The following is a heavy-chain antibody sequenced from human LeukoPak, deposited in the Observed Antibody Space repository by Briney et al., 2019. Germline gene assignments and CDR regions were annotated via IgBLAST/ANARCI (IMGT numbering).Heavy chain of an antibody. CDR1: GGSVSSGSYY. J-gene: IGHJ5*02. CDR3: ARHQVDWFDP. CDR2: VYYSGRT. Sequence: PSETLSLTCTVSGGSVSSGSYYWDWVRQPPGKGLEWIGSVYYSGRTYYNPSLKSRVTISVDTSKNRFSLKLSSVTAADAAVYYCARHQVDWFDPWGQGTLVTVSS. V-gene: IGHV4-39*01.